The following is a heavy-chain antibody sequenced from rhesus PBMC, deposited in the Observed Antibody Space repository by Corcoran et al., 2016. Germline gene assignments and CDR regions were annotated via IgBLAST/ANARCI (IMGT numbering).Heavy chain of an antibody. CDR3: TRAARIPYGLDS. CDR1: GFIFSSYD. J-gene: IGHJ6*01. CDR2: ISYTGKTI. D-gene: IGHD2-2*01. V-gene: IGHV3-136*01. Sequence: EVQLVESGGGLVPPGGSLRLSCAASGFIFSSYDMSWVRQAPGKGLEGVSYISYTGKTIYDAEAGKGRFTIARDNAKNSLSLQMSSLRAEDTAVYYCTRAARIPYGLDSWGQGVVVTVSS.